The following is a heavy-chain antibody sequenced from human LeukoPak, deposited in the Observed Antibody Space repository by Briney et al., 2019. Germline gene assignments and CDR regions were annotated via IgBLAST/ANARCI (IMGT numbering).Heavy chain of an antibody. D-gene: IGHD3-10*01. CDR2: IYPGDSDS. CDR3: ARHSGGALIDY. J-gene: IGHJ4*02. V-gene: IGHV5-51*01. CDR1: GYRFSDHW. Sequence: GESLKISCKGSGYRFSDHWIGWVRQMPGKGLEWMGIIYPGDSDSRYSPSFQGQVTISADKSISTAHLQWSSLKASDTAIYFCARHSGGALIDYWGQGTLVTVSS.